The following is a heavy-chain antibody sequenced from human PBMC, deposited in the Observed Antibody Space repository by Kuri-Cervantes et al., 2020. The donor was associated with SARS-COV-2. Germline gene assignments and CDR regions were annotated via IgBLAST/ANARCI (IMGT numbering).Heavy chain of an antibody. CDR1: GFKFDDYA. CDR3: ARDLRMGKSLDY. J-gene: IGHJ4*02. D-gene: IGHD3-16*01. CDR2: LIWNGVST. Sequence: GESLKISCAASGFKFDDYAMSWVRQAPGKGLEWVSGLIWNGVSTDYADSVKGRFTISRDDAKSSVYLQMNSLRGEDTAVYYCARDLRMGKSLDYWGQGTLVTVSS. V-gene: IGHV3-20*04.